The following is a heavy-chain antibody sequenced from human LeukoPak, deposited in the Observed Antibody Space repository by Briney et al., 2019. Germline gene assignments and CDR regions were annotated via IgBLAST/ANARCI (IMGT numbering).Heavy chain of an antibody. V-gene: IGHV3-21*01. Sequence: PGGSLRLSCAASGSTFSSYSMNWVRQAPGKGLEWVSSISSSSSYIYYADSVKGRFTISRDNAKNSLYLQMNSLRAEDTAVYYCARFMDDILTGYKRALEGYWGQGTLVTVSS. CDR1: GSTFSSYS. D-gene: IGHD3-9*01. CDR3: ARFMDDILTGYKRALEGY. CDR2: ISSSSSYI. J-gene: IGHJ4*02.